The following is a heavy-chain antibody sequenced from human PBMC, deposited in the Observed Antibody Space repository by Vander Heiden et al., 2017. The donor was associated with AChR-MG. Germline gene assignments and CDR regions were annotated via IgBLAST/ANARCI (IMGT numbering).Heavy chain of an antibody. J-gene: IGHJ4*02. Sequence: EVHLVEYGGDLVQPGGSLRLSCIASGFTFDNAWMDWVRQAPGKGLEWVANIKPDGSERYYVDSVRGRFTISRDNARKSLYLQMDSLRAEDTAIYYCTRSLDYWGQGTLVTVSS. V-gene: IGHV3-7*01. CDR1: GFTFDNAW. CDR2: IKPDGSER. CDR3: TRSLDY.